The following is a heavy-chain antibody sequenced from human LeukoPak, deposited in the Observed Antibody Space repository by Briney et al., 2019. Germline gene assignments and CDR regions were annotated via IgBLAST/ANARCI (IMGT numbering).Heavy chain of an antibody. D-gene: IGHD3-22*01. CDR2: INPSGGST. CDR3: ARAPARGTMIVVVNWFDP. Sequence: ASVKVSCKASGYTFTSYYMHWVRQAPGQGLEWMGIINPSGGSTSYAQKFQGRVTMTRDTSTSTVYMELSSLRSEDTAVYYCARAPARGTMIVVVNWFDPWGQGTLVTVSS. V-gene: IGHV1-46*01. CDR1: GYTFTSYY. J-gene: IGHJ5*02.